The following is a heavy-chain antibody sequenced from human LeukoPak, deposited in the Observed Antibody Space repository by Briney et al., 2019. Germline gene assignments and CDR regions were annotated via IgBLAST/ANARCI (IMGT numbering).Heavy chain of an antibody. CDR1: GGSISNDY. Sequence: SETLSLTCTVSGGSISNDYWSWIRQPPGKGLEWIGYIYHSGNTDYNPSLKSRATISVDTSKNQFSLKLSSVTAADPAVYYCARDRELGYWGQGTLVTVSS. CDR3: ARDRELGY. J-gene: IGHJ4*02. CDR2: IYHSGNT. D-gene: IGHD7-27*01. V-gene: IGHV4-59*01.